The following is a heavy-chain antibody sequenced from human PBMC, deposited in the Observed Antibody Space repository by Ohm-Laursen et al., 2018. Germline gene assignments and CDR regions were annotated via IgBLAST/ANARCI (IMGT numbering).Heavy chain of an antibody. CDR1: GFTFDSFW. Sequence: SLRLSCAASGFTFDSFWMTWVRQAPGTGLEWVANIKEDGSYKSYADSVKGRLTISRDNSKNTLYLQMNSLRAEDTAVYYCAKRRLAYDSSGYFGMDVWGQGTTVTVSS. V-gene: IGHV3-7*03. CDR3: AKRRLAYDSSGYFGMDV. CDR2: IKEDGSYK. D-gene: IGHD3-22*01. J-gene: IGHJ6*02.